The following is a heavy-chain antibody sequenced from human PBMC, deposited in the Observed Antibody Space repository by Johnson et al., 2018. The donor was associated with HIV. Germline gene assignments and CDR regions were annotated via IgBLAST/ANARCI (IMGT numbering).Heavy chain of an antibody. D-gene: IGHD1-26*01. CDR1: GFTFSSYW. CDR2: IKQDGSEK. J-gene: IGHJ3*02. V-gene: IGHV3-7*01. Sequence: MLLVESGGGLVQPGGSLRLSCAASGFTFSSYWMSWVRQAPGKGLEWVANIKQDGSEKYYVESVKGRFHIPRDNAKNSLYLKRTSLRAEDTAVYYCARDQGLIVTDALDIWGLWTMVTVSS. CDR3: ARDQGLIVTDALDI.